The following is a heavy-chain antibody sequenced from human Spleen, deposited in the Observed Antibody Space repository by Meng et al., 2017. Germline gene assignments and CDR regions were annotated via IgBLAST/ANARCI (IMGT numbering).Heavy chain of an antibody. V-gene: IGHV4-59*01. CDR2: IYYSGGT. CDR3: ARDGSSGWFYYFDY. J-gene: IGHJ4*02. Sequence: SETLSLTCTVSGGSISSYYWTWIRQPPGKGLEWIGYIYYSGGTNYNPSLKSRVTISVDTSKNQFSLKLSSVTAADTAVYYCARDGSSGWFYYFDYWGQGTLVTVSS. D-gene: IGHD6-19*01. CDR1: GGSISSYY.